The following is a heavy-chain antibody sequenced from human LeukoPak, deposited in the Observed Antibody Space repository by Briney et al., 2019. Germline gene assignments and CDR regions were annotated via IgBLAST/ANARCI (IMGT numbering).Heavy chain of an antibody. Sequence: GRSLRLSCAASGFTFSSYGMHWVRPAPGKGLEWVAVIWYDGSNKYYADSVKGRFTISRDNSKNTLYLQMNSLRAEDTAVYYCARDPSLLWFGESHYYFDYWGQGTLVTVSS. CDR3: ARDPSLLWFGESHYYFDY. V-gene: IGHV3-33*01. CDR2: IWYDGSNK. CDR1: GFTFSSYG. J-gene: IGHJ4*02. D-gene: IGHD3-10*01.